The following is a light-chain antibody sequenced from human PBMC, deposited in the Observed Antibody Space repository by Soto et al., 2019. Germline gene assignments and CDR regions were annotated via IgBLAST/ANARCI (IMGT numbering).Light chain of an antibody. CDR2: DVT. J-gene: IGLJ2*01. Sequence: QSALTQTRSVSGSPGQSVTISCTGTSSDVGAYNYVSWYQQYPGKAPKLLIYDVTKRPSGVPDRFSGSKSGNTASLTISGLQAEDEADYYCCSYHSLFGGGTKLTVL. CDR3: CSYHSL. CDR1: SSDVGAYNY. V-gene: IGLV2-11*01.